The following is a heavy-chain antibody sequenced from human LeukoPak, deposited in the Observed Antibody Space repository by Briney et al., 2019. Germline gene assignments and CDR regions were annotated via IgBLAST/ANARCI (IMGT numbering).Heavy chain of an antibody. CDR1: GGSISSNSYY. CDR3: AREGGLQHHFDY. D-gene: IGHD4-11*01. J-gene: IGHJ4*02. V-gene: IGHV4-61*02. CDR2: IYTSGST. Sequence: SETLSLTCTVSGGSISSNSYYWSWIRQPAGKGLEWIGRIYTSGSTNYNPSLKSRVTISVDTSKNQFSLKLSSVTAADTAVYYCAREGGLQHHFDYWGQGTLVTVSS.